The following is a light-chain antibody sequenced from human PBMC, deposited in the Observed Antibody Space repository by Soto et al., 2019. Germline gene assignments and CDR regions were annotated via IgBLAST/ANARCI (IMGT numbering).Light chain of an antibody. CDR1: NSDVGGYNY. CDR2: DVT. J-gene: IGLJ2*01. CDR3: SSYTSSKTVV. Sequence: QSALTQPASVSGSPGQSIAISCSGTNSDVGGYNYVSWYQQHPGKAPKLMIYDVTNRPSGVSNRFSGSKSDNTASLTISGLQAEDEADYYGSSYTSSKTVVFGGGTKLTVL. V-gene: IGLV2-14*03.